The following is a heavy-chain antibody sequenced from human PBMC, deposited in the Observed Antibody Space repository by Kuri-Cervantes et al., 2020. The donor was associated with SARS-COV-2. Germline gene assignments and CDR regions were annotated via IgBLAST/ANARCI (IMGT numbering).Heavy chain of an antibody. CDR2: INHSGST. D-gene: IGHD1-26*01. J-gene: IGHJ4*02. V-gene: IGHV4-34*01. CDR1: GGSFSGYY. CDR3: AREKYSGRVYY. Sequence: ESLKISCAVYGGSFSGYYWSWIRQPPGKGLEWNGEINHSGSTNSNPSHTSRVTISVDTSKNQFSLKLSSVTAADTAVYFCAREKYSGRVYYWGQGTLVTVSS.